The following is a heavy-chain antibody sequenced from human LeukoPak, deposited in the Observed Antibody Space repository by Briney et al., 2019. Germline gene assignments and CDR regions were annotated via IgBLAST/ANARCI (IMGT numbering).Heavy chain of an antibody. Sequence: SVKVSCKASGGTFSSYAISWVRQAPGQGLEWMGGIIPIFGTANYAQKFQGRVTITADESTSTAYMELSSLRSEDTAVYYCARGPQEGSYFAYGYFDYWGQGTLVTVSS. D-gene: IGHD1-26*01. CDR2: IIPIFGTA. CDR1: GGTFSSYA. J-gene: IGHJ4*02. CDR3: ARGPQEGSYFAYGYFDY. V-gene: IGHV1-69*13.